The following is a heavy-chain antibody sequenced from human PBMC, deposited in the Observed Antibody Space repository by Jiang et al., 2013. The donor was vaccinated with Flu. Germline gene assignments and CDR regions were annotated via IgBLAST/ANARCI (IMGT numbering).Heavy chain of an antibody. J-gene: IGHJ6*02. V-gene: IGHV4-59*01. Sequence: GSGLVKPSETLSLTCTVSGGSISSYYWSWIRQPPGKGLEWIGYIYYSGSTNYNPSLKSRVTISVDTSKNQFSLKLSSVTAADTAVYYCARDRSIEYYYYGMDVWGQGTTVTVSS. CDR2: IYYSGST. CDR1: GGSISSYY. D-gene: IGHD6-6*01. CDR3: ARDRSIEYYYYGMDV.